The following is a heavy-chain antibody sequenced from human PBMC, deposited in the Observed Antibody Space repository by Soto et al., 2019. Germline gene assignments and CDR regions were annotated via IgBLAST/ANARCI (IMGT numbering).Heavy chain of an antibody. V-gene: IGHV1-46*01. CDR2: VNPSGGHT. CDR3: ARGGHVVVVTAALDY. Sequence: QVQLMQSGAEVKKPGASVKVSCKASGDTFTEYYIHWVRQSPGQGLERMGTVNPSGGHTTYAQHFLGRVTMTRDTATRTLYMEMTSLRSEDTAVYYCARGGHVVVVTAALDYWGQGTLVTVSS. CDR1: GDTFTEYY. D-gene: IGHD2-21*02. J-gene: IGHJ4*02.